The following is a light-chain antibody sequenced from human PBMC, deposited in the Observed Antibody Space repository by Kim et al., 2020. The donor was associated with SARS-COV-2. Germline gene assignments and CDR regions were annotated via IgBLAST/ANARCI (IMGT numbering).Light chain of an antibody. V-gene: IGLV3-1*01. CDR1: ELGDKY. Sequence: SYELTQPPSVSVSPGQTASITCSGDELGDKYASWYQQKPGQSPVLVIYQDRKRPSGIPERFSGSNSGNTATLTISETQAMDEADYYCQAWDSSTAGVFGGGTQLTVL. CDR2: QDR. CDR3: QAWDSSTAGV. J-gene: IGLJ2*01.